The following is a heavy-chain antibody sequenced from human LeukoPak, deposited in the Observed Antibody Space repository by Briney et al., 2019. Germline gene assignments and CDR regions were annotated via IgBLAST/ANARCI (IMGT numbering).Heavy chain of an antibody. CDR3: ATPAYYYGSGSYYTQFDY. D-gene: IGHD3-10*01. Sequence: ASVKVSCKVSGYTLTELSMHWVRQAPGKGLEWMGGFDPEDGETIYAQKFQGRVTMTEDTSTDTAYMELSSLRSEDTAVYYCATPAYYYGSGSYYTQFDYWGQGTLVTVSP. CDR1: GYTLTELS. V-gene: IGHV1-24*01. CDR2: FDPEDGET. J-gene: IGHJ4*02.